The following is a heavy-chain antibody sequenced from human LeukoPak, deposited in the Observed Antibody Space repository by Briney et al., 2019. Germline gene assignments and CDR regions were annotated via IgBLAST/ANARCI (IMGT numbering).Heavy chain of an antibody. CDR3: ASQYSSGRYRFDY. V-gene: IGHV4-39*01. CDR2: IYYSGST. D-gene: IGHD6-19*01. J-gene: IGHJ4*02. Sequence: TSETLSLTCTVSGGSISSSSYYWGWIRQPPWKGLEWIGSIYYSGSTYYNPSLKSRVTISVDTSKNQFSLKLSSVTAADTAVYYCASQYSSGRYRFDYWGQGTLVTVSS. CDR1: GGSISSSSYY.